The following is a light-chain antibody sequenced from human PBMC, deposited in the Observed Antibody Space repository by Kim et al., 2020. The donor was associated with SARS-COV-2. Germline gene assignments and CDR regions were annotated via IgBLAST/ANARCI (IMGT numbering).Light chain of an antibody. Sequence: AATGGRVAMSWRARRGSSSYLGWDQEKRGKARKLLVCAASTLRGGGASRLSGSGSGTDFTLTISCLQSEECAAYCCQQYYSYPRTLGQGTKVDIK. J-gene: IGKJ1*01. CDR3: QQYYSYPRT. CDR2: AAS. V-gene: IGKV1-8*01. CDR1: RGSSSY.